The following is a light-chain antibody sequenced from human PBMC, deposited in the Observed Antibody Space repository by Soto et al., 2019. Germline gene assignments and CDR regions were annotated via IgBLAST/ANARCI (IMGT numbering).Light chain of an antibody. V-gene: IGKV1-5*03. CDR1: QTLSSW. CDR3: QYYNTFSGT. J-gene: IGKJ1*01. CDR2: KAS. Sequence: DIQMTQSPSTLSGSVGDRVTITCRASQTLSSWLAWYQQKPGKAPKLLIYKASTLKSGVPSRFSGSGSGTEFNIAISSLQPDDFATYYCQYYNTFSGTFGQGTKVDIK.